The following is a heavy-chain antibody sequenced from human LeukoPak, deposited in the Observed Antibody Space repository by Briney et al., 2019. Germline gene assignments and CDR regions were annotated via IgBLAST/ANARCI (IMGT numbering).Heavy chain of an antibody. D-gene: IGHD3-22*01. CDR3: ASPEGNYDSSGYTFDY. CDR2: INHSGST. Sequence: SETLSLTCAVYGGSFSGYYWSWIRQPPGKGLEWIGEINHSGSTNYNPSLKSRVTISVDTSKNQFSLKLSSVTAADTAVYYCASPEGNYDSSGYTFDYWGQGTLVTVSS. V-gene: IGHV4-34*01. J-gene: IGHJ4*02. CDR1: GGSFSGYY.